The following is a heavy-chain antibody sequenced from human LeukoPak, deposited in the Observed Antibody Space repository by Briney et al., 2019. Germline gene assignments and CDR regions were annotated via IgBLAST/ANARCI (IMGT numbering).Heavy chain of an antibody. D-gene: IGHD1-1*01. CDR3: ARAGLAKRNDGALCFDP. CDR1: GYTFTSYY. J-gene: IGHJ5*02. V-gene: IGHV1-46*01. CDR2: INPSGGST. Sequence: ASVKVSCKASGYTFTSYYMHWVRQTPGQGLEWMGIINPSGGSTGYAQKFQGRVTMTRDTSTSTVYMELSRLRSEDTAVYYCARAGLAKRNDGALCFDPRGQGTLVTVSS.